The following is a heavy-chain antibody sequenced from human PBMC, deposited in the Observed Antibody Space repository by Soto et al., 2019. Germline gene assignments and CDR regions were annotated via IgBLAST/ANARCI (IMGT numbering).Heavy chain of an antibody. V-gene: IGHV4-30-2*01. CDR2: IYHSGST. J-gene: IGHJ4*02. CDR1: GGSISSGGYS. D-gene: IGHD4-17*01. CDR3: ARDGGDYHYFDY. Sequence: PWETLSLTCAVSGGSISSGGYSWSWIRQPPGKGLEWIGYIYHSGSTYYNPSLKSRVTISVDRSKNQFSLKLSSVTAADTAVYYCARDGGDYHYFDYWGQGTLVTVSS.